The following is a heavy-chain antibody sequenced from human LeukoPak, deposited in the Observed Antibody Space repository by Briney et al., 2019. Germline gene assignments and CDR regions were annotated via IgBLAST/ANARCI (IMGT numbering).Heavy chain of an antibody. J-gene: IGHJ6*03. CDR1: GFTFSSYA. Sequence: GGSLRLSCAASGFTFSSYAMSWVRQAPGKGLEWVSAISGGGSTNYAGSVKGRFTISRDNSKNTLYLQMNSLRAEDTAVYYCARDPSLSLPIVVVINYYMDVWGKGTTVTVSS. D-gene: IGHD3-22*01. V-gene: IGHV3-23*01. CDR3: ARDPSLSLPIVVVINYYMDV. CDR2: ISGGGST.